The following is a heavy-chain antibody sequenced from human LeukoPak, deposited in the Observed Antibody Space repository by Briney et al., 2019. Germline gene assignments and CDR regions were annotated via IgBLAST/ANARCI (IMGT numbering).Heavy chain of an antibody. CDR1: GFTFSSYA. J-gene: IGHJ4*02. D-gene: IGHD3-3*01. CDR2: ISGSGGST. CDR3: AKYRLLGDFWCYFDY. Sequence: GGSLRLSCAASGFTFSSYAMSWVRQAPGKGLEWVSAISGSGGSTYYADSVKGRFTISRDNSKNTLYLQMNSLRAEDTAVYYCAKYRLLGDFWCYFDYWGQGTLVTVSS. V-gene: IGHV3-23*01.